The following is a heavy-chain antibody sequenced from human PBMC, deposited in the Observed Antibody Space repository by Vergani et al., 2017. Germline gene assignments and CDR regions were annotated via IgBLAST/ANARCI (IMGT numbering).Heavy chain of an antibody. Sequence: QVQLVQSGAEVKKPGASVKVSCKASGYTFTSYGISWVRQAPGQGLEWMGWISAYNGNTNYAQKLQGRVTMTTDTSTSTAYMELRSLRSDDTAVDYCARDRRVRGVKVWFDPWGQGTLVTVSS. CDR2: ISAYNGNT. V-gene: IGHV1-18*01. CDR3: ARDRRVRGVKVWFDP. D-gene: IGHD3-10*01. J-gene: IGHJ5*02. CDR1: GYTFTSYG.